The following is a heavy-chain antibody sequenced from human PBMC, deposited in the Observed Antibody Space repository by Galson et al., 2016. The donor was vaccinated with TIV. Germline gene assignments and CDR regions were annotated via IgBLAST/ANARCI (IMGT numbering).Heavy chain of an antibody. CDR1: GFRFGDNA. CDR2: IRSKPYGGTA. V-gene: IGHV3-49*03. D-gene: IGHD3-10*01. J-gene: IGHJ4*02. CDR3: DRGRGEI. Sequence: SLRLSCAVSGFRFGDNAISWFRQTPEKGLEWVGFIRSKPYGGTAEYAASVRGRVTISRDDSRSTAYLQMDSLKSEDTAVYYCDRGRGEIWGPGTLVTVSS.